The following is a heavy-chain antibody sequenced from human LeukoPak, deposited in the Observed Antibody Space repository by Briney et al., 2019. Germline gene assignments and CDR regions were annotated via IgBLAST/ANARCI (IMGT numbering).Heavy chain of an antibody. CDR3: AKDFKNDFWSGPLD. J-gene: IGHJ4*02. Sequence: PGGSLRLSCAASGFTFSTYAMTWVRQAPGKGLEWVSAISDSAISDSGKNRYYADSVKGRFTISRDDSKNTLYLQMNSLRAEDTAVYYCAKDFKNDFWSGPLDWGQGTLVTVSS. V-gene: IGHV3-23*01. CDR2: ISDSGKNR. D-gene: IGHD3-3*01. CDR1: GFTFSTYA.